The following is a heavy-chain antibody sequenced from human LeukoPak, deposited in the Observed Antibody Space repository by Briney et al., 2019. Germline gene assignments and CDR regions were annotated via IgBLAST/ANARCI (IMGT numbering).Heavy chain of an antibody. CDR1: GFTFSTYT. CDR2: ISSTSSYI. CDR3: ARALLRNDAFDI. J-gene: IGHJ3*02. Sequence: GGSLRLSCVASGFTFSTYTMNWVRQAPGKGLEWVSSISSTSSYIYYADSVKGRFTISRDNAKNSLYLQMNSLRAEDTAVYYCARALLRNDAFDIWGQGTMVTVSS. D-gene: IGHD5-12*01. V-gene: IGHV3-21*01.